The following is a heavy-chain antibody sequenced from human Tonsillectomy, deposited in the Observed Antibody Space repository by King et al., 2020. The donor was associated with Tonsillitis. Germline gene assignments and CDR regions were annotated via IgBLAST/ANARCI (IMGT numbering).Heavy chain of an antibody. D-gene: IGHD6-25*01. J-gene: IGHJ3*02. V-gene: IGHV4-61*01. CDR2: IYYSGST. Sequence: VQLQESGPGLVKPSETLSLTCTVSGGSVSSGSYYWSWIRQPPGKGLEWIGYIYYSGSTNYNPSLKSRVSISVDTSKKQFSLKLSSVTAADTAVYYCARGAGGYDVFDIWGQGTMVTVSS. CDR3: ARGAGGYDVFDI. CDR1: GGSVSSGSYY.